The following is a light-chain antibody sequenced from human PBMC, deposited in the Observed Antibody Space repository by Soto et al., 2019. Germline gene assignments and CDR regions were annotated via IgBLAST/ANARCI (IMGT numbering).Light chain of an antibody. V-gene: IGKV3-20*01. CDR3: QQYVNSSPRT. J-gene: IGKJ1*01. CDR2: GAS. CDR1: QTVSSSY. Sequence: EIVLTQSPGTLSVSPGERATLSCRASQTVSSSYLAWYQQKPGQAPRLLIYGASNSATGIPDRIGGSGAGTDFSLTISSREPEDFAAYYCQQYVNSSPRTFGQGTKVDIK.